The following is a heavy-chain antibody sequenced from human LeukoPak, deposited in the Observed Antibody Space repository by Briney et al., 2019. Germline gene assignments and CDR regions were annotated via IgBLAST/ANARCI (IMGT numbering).Heavy chain of an antibody. J-gene: IGHJ4*02. D-gene: IGHD6-19*01. Sequence: GGSLRLSCAASGFTFSIYAMSWVRQAPGKGLEWVSTISGSGGTTYYADSVKGRFTISRDYSKNTLYLQMNSLRAEDTAIYYCAKAISGPLVPNSGWNYWGEGTLATVYS. V-gene: IGHV3-23*01. CDR1: GFTFSIYA. CDR2: ISGSGGTT. CDR3: AKAISGPLVPNSGWNY.